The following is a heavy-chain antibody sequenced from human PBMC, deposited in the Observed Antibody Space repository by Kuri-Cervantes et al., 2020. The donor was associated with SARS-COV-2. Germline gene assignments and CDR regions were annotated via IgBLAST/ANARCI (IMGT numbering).Heavy chain of an antibody. CDR1: GGSISSGGYY. J-gene: IGHJ4*02. V-gene: IGHV4-30-4*08. D-gene: IGHD3-22*01. CDR3: ARVGLWAERSGYYYYFDY. Sequence: SETLSLTCTVSGGSISSGGYYWSWIRQPPGKGLEWIGYIYYSGSTYYNPSLKSRVTISVDTSKNQFSLKLSSVTAADTAVYYCARVGLWAERSGYYYYFDYWGQGTLVTVSS. CDR2: IYYSGST.